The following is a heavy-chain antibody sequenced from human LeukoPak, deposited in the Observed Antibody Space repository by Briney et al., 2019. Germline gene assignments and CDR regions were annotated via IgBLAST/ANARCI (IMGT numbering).Heavy chain of an antibody. J-gene: IGHJ4*02. D-gene: IGHD5-18*01. CDR1: GYTFTGYY. Sequence: GASVKVSCKASGYTFTGYYMHWVRQAPGQGLEWMGWINPNSGGTNYAQKFQGRVTMTRDMSISTAYMELSRLRSDDTAVYYCARDANVGTAMVTLSSWGQGTLVTVSS. CDR3: ARDANVGTAMVTLSS. CDR2: INPNSGGT. V-gene: IGHV1-2*02.